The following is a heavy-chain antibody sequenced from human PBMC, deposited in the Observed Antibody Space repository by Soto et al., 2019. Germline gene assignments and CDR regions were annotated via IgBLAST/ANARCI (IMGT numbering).Heavy chain of an antibody. J-gene: IGHJ4*02. V-gene: IGHV3-48*03. CDR2: ISSSGSTI. Sequence: EVQLVESGGGLVQPGGSLRLSCAASGFTFSSYEMNWVRQAPGKGLEWVSYISSSGSTIYYADSVKGRFTISGDNAKNSLYLQMNSLRAEDTAVYYCAREGLYSSSTGEFDYWGQGTLVTVSS. CDR1: GFTFSSYE. D-gene: IGHD6-6*01. CDR3: AREGLYSSSTGEFDY.